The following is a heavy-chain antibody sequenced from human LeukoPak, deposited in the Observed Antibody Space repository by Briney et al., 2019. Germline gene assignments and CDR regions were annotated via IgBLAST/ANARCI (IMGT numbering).Heavy chain of an antibody. D-gene: IGHD2-2*01. CDR3: ASSTHRDYYYMDV. CDR1: GFSFTSHW. Sequence: GESLKISCKGSGFSFTSHWIGWVRQMPGKGLEWMGSIFPGDSDSRYSPSFQGQVTFSADRSISTAYLQWSSLKASDTAMYYCASSTHRDYYYMDVWGKGTTVTVSS. J-gene: IGHJ6*03. CDR2: IFPGDSDS. V-gene: IGHV5-51*01.